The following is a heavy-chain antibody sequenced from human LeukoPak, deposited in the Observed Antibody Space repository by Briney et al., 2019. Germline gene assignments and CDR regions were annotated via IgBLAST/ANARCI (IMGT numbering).Heavy chain of an antibody. V-gene: IGHV3-7*05. Sequence: GGSLRLSCAASGFTFTNYAMSWVRQAPGKGPEWVANIKQDGSEKYYVDPVKGRFTISRDNAKMSLYLQMNSLRAEDTAVYYCAREVYGDNYFDYWGQGTLVTVSS. CDR1: GFTFTNYA. CDR2: IKQDGSEK. CDR3: AREVYGDNYFDY. D-gene: IGHD4-17*01. J-gene: IGHJ4*02.